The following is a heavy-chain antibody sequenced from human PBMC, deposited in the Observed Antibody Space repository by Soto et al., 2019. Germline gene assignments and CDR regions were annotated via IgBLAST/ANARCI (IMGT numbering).Heavy chain of an antibody. CDR3: ARWGTTGGLDV. Sequence: QVQLVESGGGVVQPGTSLRVSCVGSGFTFRRYVIHWVRQAPGKGLEWVALTPYDGSDKYYGDSVRGRFTISRDNSRNTVDLQMDCLRHEDTAFYYCARWGTTGGLDVWGQGTLVSVSS. J-gene: IGHJ1*01. CDR1: GFTFRRYV. D-gene: IGHD3-16*01. V-gene: IGHV3-30*19. CDR2: TPYDGSDK.